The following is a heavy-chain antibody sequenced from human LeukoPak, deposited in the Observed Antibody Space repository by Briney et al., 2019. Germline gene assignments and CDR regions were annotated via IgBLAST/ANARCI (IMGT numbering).Heavy chain of an antibody. V-gene: IGHV4-39*07. CDR2: FYNSGST. CDR1: GDSISTVSYY. CDR3: ARGSKGDWFDP. D-gene: IGHD4-11*01. Sequence: SETLSLTCAVSGDSISTVSYYWGWIRQPPGKGLEWIGNFYNSGSTFYSPSLKSRVSISIDTSTNQFSLKLTSVTAADTAVYYCARGSKGDWFDPWGQGTLVTVSS. J-gene: IGHJ5*02.